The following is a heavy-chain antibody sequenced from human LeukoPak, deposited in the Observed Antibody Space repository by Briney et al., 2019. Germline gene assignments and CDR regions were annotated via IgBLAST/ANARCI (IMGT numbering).Heavy chain of an antibody. J-gene: IGHJ3*02. CDR2: IRYDGSNK. V-gene: IGHV3-30*02. Sequence: PGGSLRLSCAASGFTFSSYGMHWVRQAPGKGLEWVAFIRYDGSNKYYADSVKGRFTISRDNSKNTLYLQMNSLRAEDTAVYYCAKLIQLERSVDAFDIWGQGTMVTLSS. D-gene: IGHD1-1*01. CDR1: GFTFSSYG. CDR3: AKLIQLERSVDAFDI.